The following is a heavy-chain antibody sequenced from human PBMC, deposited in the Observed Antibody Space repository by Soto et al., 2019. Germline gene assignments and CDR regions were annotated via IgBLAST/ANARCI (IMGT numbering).Heavy chain of an antibody. D-gene: IGHD6-6*01. Sequence: QVQLQESGPGLVKPSQTLSLTCTVSGGSISSGGYYCSWIRQHPGKGLEWIGYIYYSGSTYYNPSLKSGVTISVDTSKNQFSLKLSSVTAADTAVYYCARGGSSRTLDYWGQGTMVTVSS. CDR1: GGSISSGGYY. V-gene: IGHV4-31*03. CDR3: ARGGSSRTLDY. J-gene: IGHJ4*02. CDR2: IYYSGST.